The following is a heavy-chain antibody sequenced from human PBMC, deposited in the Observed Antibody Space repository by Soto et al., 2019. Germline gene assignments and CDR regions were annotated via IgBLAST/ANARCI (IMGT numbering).Heavy chain of an antibody. CDR3: VKFRGRAYPYYYMDV. V-gene: IGHV3-23*01. D-gene: IGHD3-10*01. CDR1: GFTFSTYG. CDR2: GGSGGSR. Sequence: DVQLLESGGGLVQWGGSLRLSCVTCGFTFSTYGMTWVRQAPGKGLEWVSYGGSGGSRYYAESVKGRFTISRDNSKNTLSLEMNSLRAEDTATYYCVKFRGRAYPYYYMDVWGKGTTVTVSS. J-gene: IGHJ6*03.